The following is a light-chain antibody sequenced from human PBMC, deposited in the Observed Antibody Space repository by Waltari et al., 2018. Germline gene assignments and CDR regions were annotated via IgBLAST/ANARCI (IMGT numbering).Light chain of an antibody. Sequence: EIVMTQSPGTLSVSPGERATLSCRASRSVSNNLAWHQQKPGQAPGLLIYGASTRATGIPARFSGSGSGTEFTLTISSLQSEDFAVYYCQQYNIWPRTFGQGTKVEIK. CDR1: RSVSNN. CDR3: QQYNIWPRT. V-gene: IGKV3-15*01. CDR2: GAS. J-gene: IGKJ1*01.